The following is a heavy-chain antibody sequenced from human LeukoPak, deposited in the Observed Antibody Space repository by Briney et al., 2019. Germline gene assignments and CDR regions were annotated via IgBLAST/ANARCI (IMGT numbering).Heavy chain of an antibody. CDR1: GYTFTGYY. CDR3: ARVRKHMQIGDY. CDR2: INPNSGGT. D-gene: IGHD2-21*01. J-gene: IGHJ4*02. Sequence: ASVKVSCKTSGYTFTGYYMHWVRQAPGQGLEWMGWINPNSGGTNYAQKFQGRVTMTRDTSISTAYMELSRLRSDDTAVYYCARVRKHMQIGDYWGQGTLVTVSP. V-gene: IGHV1-2*02.